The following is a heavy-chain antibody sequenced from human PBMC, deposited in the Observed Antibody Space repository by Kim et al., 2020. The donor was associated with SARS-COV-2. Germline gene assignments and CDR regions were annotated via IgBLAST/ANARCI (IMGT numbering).Heavy chain of an antibody. V-gene: IGHV3-74*01. CDR3: ARDYSSDYDILTGYYYGMDV. J-gene: IGHJ6*02. D-gene: IGHD3-9*01. CDR1: GFTFSSYW. Sequence: GGSLRLSCAASGFTFSSYWMHWVRQAPGKGLVWVSRINSDGSSTSYADSVKGRFTISRDNAKNTLYLQMNSLRAEDTAVYYCARDYSSDYDILTGYYYGMDVWGQGTTVTVSS. CDR2: INSDGSST.